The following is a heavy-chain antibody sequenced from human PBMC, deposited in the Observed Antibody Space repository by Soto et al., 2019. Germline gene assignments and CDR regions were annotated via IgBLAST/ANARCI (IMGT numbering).Heavy chain of an antibody. D-gene: IGHD2-2*01. CDR3: AHLFPAAGYYYYGMDV. Sequence: QITLKESGPTLVKPTQTLTLTCTFSGFSLSTSGVGVGWIRQPPGKALEWLALIYWDDDKRYSPSLKSRLTITTHTSKNPVVLTMPNMDPVDTATYYCAHLFPAAGYYYYGMDVWGQGTTVTVSS. CDR2: IYWDDDK. V-gene: IGHV2-5*02. J-gene: IGHJ6*02. CDR1: GFSLSTSGVG.